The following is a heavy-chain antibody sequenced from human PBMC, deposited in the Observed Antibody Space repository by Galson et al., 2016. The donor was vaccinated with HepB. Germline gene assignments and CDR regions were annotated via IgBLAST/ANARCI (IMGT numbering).Heavy chain of an antibody. CDR2: ISSGSSYI. V-gene: IGHV3-11*06. J-gene: IGHJ1*01. Sequence: SLRLSCAASGFTFRDHYMSWIRQAPGKGLEWVSYISSGSSYINYADSVKGRFTISRDNAKNSLYLQMNSLRAEDTAVYYCARGGYYDSSGQNWGQGTLVTVSS. CDR3: ARGGYYDSSGQN. CDR1: GFTFRDHY. D-gene: IGHD3-22*01.